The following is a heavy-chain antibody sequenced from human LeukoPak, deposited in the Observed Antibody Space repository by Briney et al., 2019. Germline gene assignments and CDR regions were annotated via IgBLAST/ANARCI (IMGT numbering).Heavy chain of an antibody. CDR2: IHYSGST. CDR1: GGSISSGGYY. V-gene: IGHV4-31*03. J-gene: IGHJ2*01. CDR3: ARIPTGVTTFYWYFDL. Sequence: SQTLSLTCSVSGGSISSGGYYWSWIRQHPGKGLEWIGYIHYSGSTYYNPSLKSRLSISVDTSTNEFSLGLTSVTAADTAVYYCARIPTGVTTFYWYFDLWGRGTLVTVSS. D-gene: IGHD4-17*01.